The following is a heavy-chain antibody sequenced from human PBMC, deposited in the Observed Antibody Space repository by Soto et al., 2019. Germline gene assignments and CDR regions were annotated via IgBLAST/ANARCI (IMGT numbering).Heavy chain of an antibody. Sequence: GGSLRLSCAASGFTFSSYGMHWVRQAPGKGLEWVAVISYDGSNKYYADSVKGRFTISRDNSKNTLYLQMNSLRAEDTVVYYCAKGGYSNYAKGAFDIWGQGTLVTVSS. J-gene: IGHJ3*02. D-gene: IGHD4-4*01. V-gene: IGHV3-30*18. CDR3: AKGGYSNYAKGAFDI. CDR2: ISYDGSNK. CDR1: GFTFSSYG.